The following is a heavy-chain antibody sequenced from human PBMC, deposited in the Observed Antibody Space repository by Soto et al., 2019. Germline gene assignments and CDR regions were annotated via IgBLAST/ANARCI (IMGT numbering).Heavy chain of an antibody. V-gene: IGHV6-1*01. Sequence: SQTLSLTFAISGGSVFCNSAAWSWIRESPTNGLEWLGRTYYRSKWYNDYAVSVKSRITINPDTSKNQFSLQLSSVTPQDTAVYYCARDTPPRSGWYYFDSWGQGILVTVSS. CDR2: TYYRSKWYN. J-gene: IGHJ4*02. D-gene: IGHD6-19*01. CDR1: GGSVFCNSAA. CDR3: ARDTPPRSGWYYFDS.